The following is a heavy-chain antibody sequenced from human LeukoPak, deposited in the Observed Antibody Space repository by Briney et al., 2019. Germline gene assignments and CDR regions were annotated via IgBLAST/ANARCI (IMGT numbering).Heavy chain of an antibody. J-gene: IGHJ4*02. V-gene: IGHV3-11*06. CDR3: ARSESTLRLPRYFDY. CDR2: ISSSSSYT. CDR1: GFTFSDYY. D-gene: IGHD5-12*01. Sequence: GGSLRLSCAASGFTFSDYYMSWIRQAPGKGLEWVSYISSSSSYTNYADSVKGRFTISRDNAKNSLYLQMNSLRAEDTAVYYCARSESTLRLPRYFDYWGQGTLVTVSS.